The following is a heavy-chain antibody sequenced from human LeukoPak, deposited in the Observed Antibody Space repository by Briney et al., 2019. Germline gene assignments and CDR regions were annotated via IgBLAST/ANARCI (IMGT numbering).Heavy chain of an antibody. CDR1: GDSISSSGYY. CDR2: IYYGGTS. J-gene: IGHJ6*03. Sequence: SETLSLTCTVSGDSISSSGYYWGWIRQSPAKGLEWIGSIYYGGTSYYNPSLKNRVTISVDTSKNQFSLKLSSVTAAAPAAYYCAEAEKLEPPPPLIDYYYMDVWGKGTTVTVSS. CDR3: AEAEKLEPPPPLIDYYYMDV. D-gene: IGHD1-1*01. V-gene: IGHV4-39*07.